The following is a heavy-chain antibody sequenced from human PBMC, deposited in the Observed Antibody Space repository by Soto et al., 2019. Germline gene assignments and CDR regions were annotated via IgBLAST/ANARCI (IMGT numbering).Heavy chain of an antibody. CDR1: GDSVSSHTSA. CDR3: GGGWVNYGPLDF. D-gene: IGHD3-10*01. V-gene: IGHV6-1*01. CDR2: KYYWSTWKN. J-gene: IGHJ4*02. Sequence: QVQLQQSGPGLVKPSQTLSLTCAISGDSVSSHTSAWNWTRKAPSRGRAWLGRKYYWSTWKNDYSESVKSRITVNPHTPNNQFSLQLNSVTTDDTAVYYCGGGWVNYGPLDFWSQGTLVTVSS.